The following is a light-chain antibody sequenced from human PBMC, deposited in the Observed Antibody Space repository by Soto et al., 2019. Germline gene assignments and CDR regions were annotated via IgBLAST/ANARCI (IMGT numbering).Light chain of an antibody. Sequence: QSVLTQPPSASGSPGQSVTISCTGTSSDVGGHNFVSWYQQHPGKAPKFLIYEVTKRPSGVPDRFSGSKSGITASLTVSGLQADDEAYYYCSAYAGNNNPVIFGGGTKLTVL. CDR2: EVT. CDR3: SAYAGNNNPVI. V-gene: IGLV2-8*01. CDR1: SSDVGGHNF. J-gene: IGLJ2*01.